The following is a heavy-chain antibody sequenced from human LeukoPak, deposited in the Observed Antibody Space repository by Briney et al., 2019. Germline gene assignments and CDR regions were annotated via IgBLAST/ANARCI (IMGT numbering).Heavy chain of an antibody. Sequence: SETLSLTCAVYGGSFSGYYWSWIRQPPGKGLEWIGEINHTGSTNYNPSLKSRVTISVDTSKNQFSLKLSSVTAADTAVYYCARGRGYNSFDYWGQGTLVTDSS. CDR3: ARGRGYNSFDY. J-gene: IGHJ4*02. V-gene: IGHV4-34*01. D-gene: IGHD2/OR15-2a*01. CDR2: INHTGST. CDR1: GGSFSGYY.